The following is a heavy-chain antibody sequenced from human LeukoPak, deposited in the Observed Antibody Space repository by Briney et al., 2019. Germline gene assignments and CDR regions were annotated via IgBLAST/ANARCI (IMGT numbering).Heavy chain of an antibody. D-gene: IGHD1-1*01. V-gene: IGHV1-69*01. CDR2: IIPIFGTA. J-gene: IGHJ3*02. Sequence: SVKVSCKASGGTFSSYAISWVRQAPGQGLEWMGGIIPIFGTANYAQKFQGRVTITADESTSTAYMELSSLRSEDTAVYYCAREPERLGGADAFDIWGQGTMVTVSS. CDR1: GGTFSSYA. CDR3: AREPERLGGADAFDI.